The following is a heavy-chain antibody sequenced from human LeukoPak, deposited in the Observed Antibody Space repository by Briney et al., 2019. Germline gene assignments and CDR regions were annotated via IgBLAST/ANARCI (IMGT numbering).Heavy chain of an antibody. J-gene: IGHJ4*02. V-gene: IGHV4-61*01. CDR2: IYYSGST. Sequence: SETLSLTCTVSGGSVSSGSYYWSWIRQPRGKGLEWIGYIYYSGSTNYNPSLKSRVTISVDTSKNQFSLKLSSVTAADTAVYYCAREHYYGSGSYYQRTDYWGQGTLVTVSS. CDR3: AREHYYGSGSYYQRTDY. D-gene: IGHD3-10*01. CDR1: GGSVSSGSYY.